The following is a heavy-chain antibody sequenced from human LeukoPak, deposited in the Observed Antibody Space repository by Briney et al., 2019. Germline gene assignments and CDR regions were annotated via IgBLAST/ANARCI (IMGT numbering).Heavy chain of an antibody. CDR1: GGSIRSSYYY. J-gene: IGHJ4*02. V-gene: IGHV4-39*07. Sequence: SETLSLTCTVSGGSIRSSYYYWSWIRQPPGKGLEWIGEINHSGSTNYNPSLKSRVTISVDTSKNQFSLKLSSVTAADTAVYYCARVRITIFGVVIRAPFDYWGQGTLVTVSS. CDR3: ARVRITIFGVVIRAPFDY. D-gene: IGHD3-3*01. CDR2: INHSGST.